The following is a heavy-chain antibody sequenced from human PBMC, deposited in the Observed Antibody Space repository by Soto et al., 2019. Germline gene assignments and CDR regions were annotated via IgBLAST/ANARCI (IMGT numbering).Heavy chain of an antibody. J-gene: IGHJ4*02. V-gene: IGHV3-23*01. Sequence: EVQLLESGGGLVQPGGSLRLSCAASGFTFSSYAMSWVRQAPGKGLEWVSGISGSGGSTYYADSVKGRFTISRDNSKNTLYLQMNSLRAEDTAVYYCATGSVHAWGSYDSWGQGTLVTVSS. CDR3: ATGSVHAWGSYDS. CDR1: GFTFSSYA. D-gene: IGHD3-16*01. CDR2: ISGSGGST.